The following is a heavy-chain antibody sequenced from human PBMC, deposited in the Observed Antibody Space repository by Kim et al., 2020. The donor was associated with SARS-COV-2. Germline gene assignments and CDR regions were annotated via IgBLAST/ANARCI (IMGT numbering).Heavy chain of an antibody. Sequence: GGSLRLSCSASGFTFSNYAVHWVRQAPGKGLEYVSAISSNGGSTYYADSVKDRFTISRDNSKNTLYLQMSSLRAEDTAVYYCVRAYYGSGRFGANFDYWGQGTLVTVSS. CDR1: GFTFSNYA. J-gene: IGHJ4*02. D-gene: IGHD3-10*01. V-gene: IGHV3-64D*06. CDR3: VRAYYGSGRFGANFDY. CDR2: ISSNGGST.